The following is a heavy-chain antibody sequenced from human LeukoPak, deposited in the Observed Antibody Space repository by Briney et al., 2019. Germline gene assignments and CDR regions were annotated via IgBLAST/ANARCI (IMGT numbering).Heavy chain of an antibody. D-gene: IGHD6-19*01. CDR1: GASMSSNY. Sequence: PSETLSLTCNVSGASMSSNYWSWIRQPPGTGLEWIGYIYHSGNTNYSPSLESRVTMSVDESKNQFSLRVHFVSAADTAVYYCASTRRAAVAGRFDSWGQGTLVTVSS. CDR2: IYHSGNT. V-gene: IGHV4-4*09. J-gene: IGHJ4*02. CDR3: ASTRRAAVAGRFDS.